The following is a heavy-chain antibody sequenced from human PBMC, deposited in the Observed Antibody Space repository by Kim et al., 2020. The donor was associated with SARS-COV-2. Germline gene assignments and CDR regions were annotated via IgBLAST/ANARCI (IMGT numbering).Heavy chain of an antibody. J-gene: IGHJ6*02. CDR3: VRDRVLDV. Sequence: GGSLRLSCSASGFTFSDYPMHWVRQAPGKGPEYVSAITSTGDFTYYADSVRGRFAISRDNSKNTLYLQMTGLRAEDSSVYYCVRDRVLDVWGQGTTVTVSS. CDR2: ITSTGDFT. V-gene: IGHV3-64D*06. D-gene: IGHD3-10*01. CDR1: GFTFSDYP.